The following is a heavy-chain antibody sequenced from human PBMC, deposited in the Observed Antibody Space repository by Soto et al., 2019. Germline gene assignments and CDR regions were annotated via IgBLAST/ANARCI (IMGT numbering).Heavy chain of an antibody. J-gene: IGHJ5*02. CDR2: VSYDGSNK. D-gene: IGHD2-21*01. Sequence: PGGSLRLSCAASGFTFSNYGMHWVRQAPGKGLEWVAVVSYDGSNKYYADSVKGRFTISRDNSKNTLYLQMNSLKAEDTAIYYFEKQSMEAYHVLSCCESWGQVTQVTVSS. CDR3: EKQSMEAYHVLSCCES. V-gene: IGHV3-30*18. CDR1: GFTFSNYG.